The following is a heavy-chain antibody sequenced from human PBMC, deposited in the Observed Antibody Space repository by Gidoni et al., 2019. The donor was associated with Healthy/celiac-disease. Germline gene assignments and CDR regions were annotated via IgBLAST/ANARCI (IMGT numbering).Heavy chain of an antibody. CDR2: ISGSGGST. Sequence: EVQLLESGGGLVQPGGSLRLSCAASGFTFSSYAMSWVRQAPGKGLGWVSAISGSGGSTYYADSVKGRFTISRDNSKNTLYLQMNSLRAEDTAVYYCAKDLVVRGVGYYFDYWGQGTLVTVSS. V-gene: IGHV3-23*01. CDR1: GFTFSSYA. D-gene: IGHD3-10*01. CDR3: AKDLVVRGVGYYFDY. J-gene: IGHJ4*02.